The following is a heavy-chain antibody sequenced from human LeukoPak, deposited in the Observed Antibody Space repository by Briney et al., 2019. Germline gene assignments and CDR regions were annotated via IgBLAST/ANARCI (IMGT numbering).Heavy chain of an antibody. D-gene: IGHD3-10*01. CDR3: AKDMAAYYYASGNIDY. J-gene: IGHJ4*02. CDR1: GFTFSSYV. V-gene: IGHV3-30*02. CDR2: IRYDGSNK. Sequence: GGSLRLSCAASGFTFSSYVMHWVRQAPGKGLEWVAFIRYDGSNKYYADSVKGRFTISRDNSKNTLYLQMNSLRAEDTALYYCAKDMAAYYYASGNIDYWGQGTLVTVSS.